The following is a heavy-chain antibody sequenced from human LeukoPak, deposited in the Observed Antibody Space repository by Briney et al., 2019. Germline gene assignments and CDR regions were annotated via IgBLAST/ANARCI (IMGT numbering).Heavy chain of an antibody. D-gene: IGHD5-12*01. J-gene: IGHJ4*02. CDR3: ARARYSGYDPHY. Sequence: AASVKVSCKASGGTFSSYAISWVRQAPGRGLEWMGGIIPIFGTANYAQKFQGRVTITADESTSTAYMELSSLRSEDTAVYYCARARYSGYDPHYWGQGTLVTVSS. CDR1: GGTFSSYA. V-gene: IGHV1-69*13. CDR2: IIPIFGTA.